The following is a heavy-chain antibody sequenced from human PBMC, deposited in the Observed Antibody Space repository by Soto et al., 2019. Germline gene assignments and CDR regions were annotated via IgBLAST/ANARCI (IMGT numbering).Heavy chain of an antibody. CDR3: ARDRDVWYYYGMDV. CDR1: GXTFSSYE. Sequence: LRLSCSASGXTFSSYEMNWVRQAPGKGLEWVSYISSSGSTIYYADSVKGRFTISRDNAKNSLYLQMNSLRAEDTAVYYCARDRDVWYYYGMDVWGQGTTVTVSS. V-gene: IGHV3-48*03. J-gene: IGHJ6*02. CDR2: ISSSGSTI. D-gene: IGHD2-21*02.